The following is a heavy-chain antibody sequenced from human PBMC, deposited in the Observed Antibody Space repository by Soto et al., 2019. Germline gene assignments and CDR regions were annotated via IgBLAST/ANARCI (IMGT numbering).Heavy chain of an antibody. D-gene: IGHD6-13*01. J-gene: IGHJ6*02. Sequence: GGSLRLSCAASGFTFSSYWMSWVRQAPGKGLEWVANIKQDGSEKYYVDSVKGRFTISRDNAKNSLYLQMNSLRAEDTAVYYCARDRRVGSSPDPYYYYGMDVWGQGTTVTVSS. CDR1: GFTFSSYW. CDR3: ARDRRVGSSPDPYYYYGMDV. CDR2: IKQDGSEK. V-gene: IGHV3-7*05.